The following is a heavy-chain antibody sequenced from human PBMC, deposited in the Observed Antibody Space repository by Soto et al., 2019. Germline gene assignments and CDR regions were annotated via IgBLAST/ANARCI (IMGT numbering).Heavy chain of an antibody. CDR1: GYSFTSYW. CDR3: AIHPPGRCLQSESAFVI. D-gene: IGHD1-1*01. CDR2: IDPSDSYT. Sequence: PGESLKISCQGSGYSFTSYWIHWVRQMPGKGLEWMGRIDPSDSYTNYSPSFQGHVTISADKSISTAYLQWSSLKASDTAMYYCAIHPPGRCLQSESAFVIWGQGTMITVSS. V-gene: IGHV5-10-1*01. J-gene: IGHJ3*02.